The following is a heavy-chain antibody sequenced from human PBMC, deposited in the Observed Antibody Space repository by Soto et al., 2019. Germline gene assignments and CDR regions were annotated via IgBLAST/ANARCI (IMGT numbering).Heavy chain of an antibody. D-gene: IGHD6-19*01. J-gene: IGHJ4*02. CDR1: GFTFSSSS. V-gene: IGHV3-48*02. Sequence: GGSLRLSCAASGFTFSSSSMNWVRQAPGKGPEWVSYISSSSSTINYADSVRGRLTISRDNAKNSLYLQMNSLRDEDTAVYYCARVHSSGWFKVDYWGQGTLVTVSS. CDR3: ARVHSSGWFKVDY. CDR2: ISSSSSTI.